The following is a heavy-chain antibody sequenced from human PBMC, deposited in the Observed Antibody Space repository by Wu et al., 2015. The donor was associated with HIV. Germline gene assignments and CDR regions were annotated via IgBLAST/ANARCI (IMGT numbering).Heavy chain of an antibody. D-gene: IGHD4-17*01. CDR1: GGTFSSYA. J-gene: IGHJ6*02. Sequence: QVQLVQSGAEVKKPGSSVKVSCKASGGTFSSYAISWVRQAPGQGLEWMGRIIPIFGTANYAQKFQGRVTITADESTSTAYMELSSLRSEDTAVYYCARDPQRRDYGDHRYYYYYGMDVWGQGTTVTVSS. CDR3: ARDPQRRDYGDHRYYYYYGMDV. V-gene: IGHV1-69*13. CDR2: IIPIFGTA.